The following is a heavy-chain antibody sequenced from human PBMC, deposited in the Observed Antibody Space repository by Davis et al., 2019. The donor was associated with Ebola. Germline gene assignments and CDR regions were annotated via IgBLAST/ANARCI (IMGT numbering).Heavy chain of an antibody. CDR1: GDTLTSYA. CDR2: IIPVVDTK. Sequence: AASVKVSCKAVGDTLTSYAMTWVRQAPGQGLEWMGGIIPVVDTKDYAQKFQGRVTLTADKATNTAYMELSGLRFDDTAVYYCARGKWFDPWGQGTLVSVTS. V-gene: IGHV1-69*06. CDR3: ARGKWFDP. J-gene: IGHJ5*02.